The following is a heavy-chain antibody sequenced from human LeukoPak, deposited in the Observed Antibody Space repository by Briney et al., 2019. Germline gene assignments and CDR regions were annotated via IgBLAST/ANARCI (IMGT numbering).Heavy chain of an antibody. D-gene: IGHD2-2*01. J-gene: IGHJ6*03. CDR3: ARDRADVVVPASTYYYYYYMDV. Sequence: SQTLSLTCAISGDSVSSNSAAWNWIRQSPSRGLEWLGRTYYRSKWYNDYAVSVKSRIIINPDTSKNQFSLQLNSVTPEDTAVYYCARDRADVVVPASTYYYYYYMDVWGKGTTVTVSS. CDR2: TYYRSKWYN. CDR1: GDSVSSNSAA. V-gene: IGHV6-1*01.